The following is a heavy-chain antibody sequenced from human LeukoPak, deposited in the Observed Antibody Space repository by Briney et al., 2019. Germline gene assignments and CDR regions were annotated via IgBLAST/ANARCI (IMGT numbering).Heavy chain of an antibody. D-gene: IGHD6-13*01. CDR1: GYTFTNYD. J-gene: IGHJ1*01. CDR2: MNPNSGNT. V-gene: IGHV1-8*01. CDR3: ARNGQQVRYFQH. Sequence: APVKVSCKASGYTFTNYDINWVRQATGQGLEWMGWMNPNSGNTGYAQKFQGRVNMTRNTSISTAYMELSSLRSEDTAVYYCARNGQQVRYFQHWGQGTLVTVSS.